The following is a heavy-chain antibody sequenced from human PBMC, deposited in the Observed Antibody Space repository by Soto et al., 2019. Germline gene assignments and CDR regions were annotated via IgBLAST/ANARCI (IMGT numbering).Heavy chain of an antibody. CDR1: GFSLSNAGLG. V-gene: IGHV2-26*01. D-gene: IGHD6-13*01. Sequence: SGPTLVNPTETLTLTCTVSGFSLSNAGLGVSWIRQPPGKALEWLAHIFSNDEKSYSTSLKSRLTISKDTSKSQVVLTMTNMDPVDTATYYCAPTYSTSWYFFDPWGQGTLLTVS. CDR2: IFSNDEK. CDR3: APTYSTSWYFFDP. J-gene: IGHJ5*02.